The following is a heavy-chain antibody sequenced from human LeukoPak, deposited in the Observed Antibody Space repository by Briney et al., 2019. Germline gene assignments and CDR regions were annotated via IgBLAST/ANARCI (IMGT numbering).Heavy chain of an antibody. CDR3: AKAELLWFGESWMDV. D-gene: IGHD3-10*01. CDR2: ISYDGSNK. V-gene: IGHV3-30-3*01. J-gene: IGHJ6*02. CDR1: GLTFSSYA. Sequence: GGSLRLSCAASGLTFSSYAMHWVRQAPGKGLEWVAAISYDGSNKYYADSVKGRFTISRDNAKNSLYLQMNSLRAEDTAVYFCAKAELLWFGESWMDVWGQGTTVTVSS.